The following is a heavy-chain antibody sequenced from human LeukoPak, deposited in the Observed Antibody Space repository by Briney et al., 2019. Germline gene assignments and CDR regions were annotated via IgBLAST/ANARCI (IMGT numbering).Heavy chain of an antibody. D-gene: IGHD5-18*01. J-gene: IGHJ6*02. Sequence: AAQAPSKASGYTFTSYDINWVRQPTPQGLEWMRWMNHNSGNTSYAQKLQGRVTMTRNTSISTAYMELSSLRSEDTAVYYCARGSLTAMVVYYDYGMDVWGQGTTVTVS. V-gene: IGHV1-8*01. CDR3: ARGSLTAMVVYYDYGMDV. CDR2: MNHNSGNT. CDR1: GYTFTSYD.